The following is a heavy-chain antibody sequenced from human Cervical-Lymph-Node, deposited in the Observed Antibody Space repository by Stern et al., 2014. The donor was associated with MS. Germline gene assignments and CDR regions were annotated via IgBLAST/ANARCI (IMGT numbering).Heavy chain of an antibody. Sequence: VQLVESGGGVIQPGGSLRLSCTASGFTFSNYDMHWVRQAPGGGLEWVAVIWSDGNDQFYADHVKGRFTISRDNSKNTLFLQMNSLTTEDTAVYFCARGRYSSGWYLYIYWGQGTLVTVSS. CDR3: ARGRYSSGWYLYIY. CDR2: IWSDGNDQ. CDR1: GFTFSNYD. J-gene: IGHJ4*02. D-gene: IGHD6-19*01. V-gene: IGHV3-33*01.